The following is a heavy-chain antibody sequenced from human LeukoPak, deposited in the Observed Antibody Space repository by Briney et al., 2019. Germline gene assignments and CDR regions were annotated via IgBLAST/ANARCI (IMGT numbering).Heavy chain of an antibody. CDR1: GFTFSSYS. Sequence: PGGSLRLSCAASGFTFSSYSMNWVRQAPGKGLEWVSSISSESSYTVYADSVKGRFTISRDNAKNSLYLQMNSLRAEDTAVYYCARYETIGVTTGDYWGQGTLVTVSS. CDR2: ISSESSYT. J-gene: IGHJ4*02. D-gene: IGHD1-1*01. V-gene: IGHV3-21*01. CDR3: ARYETIGVTTGDY.